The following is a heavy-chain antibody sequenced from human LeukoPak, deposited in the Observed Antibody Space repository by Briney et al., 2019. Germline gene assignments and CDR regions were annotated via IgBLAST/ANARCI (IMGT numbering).Heavy chain of an antibody. V-gene: IGHV4-61*02. CDR2: IYTSGST. CDR3: ARATSSYFYYMDV. CDR1: GGSISSGSYY. Sequence: PSETLSLTCTVSGGSISSGSYYWSWFRQPAEKGLEWIGRIYTSGSTYYNPSLRSRVTISADTSKNQFSLNVSSVSAADTAVYYCARATSSYFYYMDVWGKGTTVTISS. D-gene: IGHD5-12*01. J-gene: IGHJ6*03.